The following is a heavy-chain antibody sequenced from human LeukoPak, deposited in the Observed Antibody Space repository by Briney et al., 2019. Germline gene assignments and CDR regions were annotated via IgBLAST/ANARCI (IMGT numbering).Heavy chain of an antibody. D-gene: IGHD6-6*01. CDR1: GGSISSGGYY. J-gene: IGHJ4*02. V-gene: IGHV4-31*03. CDR3: ARGVIAAPFDY. CDR2: IYYSGST. Sequence: SETLSLTYTFSGGSISSGGYYWSWIRQHPGKGLEWIGYIYYSGSTYYNPSLKSRVTISVDTSKNQFSLKLSSVTAADTAVYYCARGVIAAPFDYWGQGTLVTVSS.